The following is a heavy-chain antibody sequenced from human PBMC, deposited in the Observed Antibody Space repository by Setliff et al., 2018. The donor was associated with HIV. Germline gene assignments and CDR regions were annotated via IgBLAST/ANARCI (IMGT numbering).Heavy chain of an antibody. D-gene: IGHD1-26*01. CDR2: IDDSGSI. J-gene: IGHJ4*01. CDR1: TESLTRYD. CDR3: ARDPRGAPYFDY. V-gene: IGHV4-34*01. Sequence: PSETLSLTCAVYTESLTRYDWAWIRQSPEKGLEWIGEIDDSGSIIYNPSLQSRVSMSVDTSKNQFSLSLRSLSAADTAVYYCARDPRGAPYFDYWGNGTVVTVSS.